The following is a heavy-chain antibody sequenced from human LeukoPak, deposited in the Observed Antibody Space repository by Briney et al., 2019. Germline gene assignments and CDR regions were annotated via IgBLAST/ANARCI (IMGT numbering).Heavy chain of an antibody. CDR3: AKDLSDSSRVPGDY. V-gene: IGHV3-23*01. Sequence: GGSLRLSCAASGFTFNTYAMSWVRQAPGKGLEWVSSISGSGGSTFYADSVKGRFTISRDNSKNTLYLQMNSLRAEDTAVYYCAKDLSDSSRVPGDYWGQGTLVTVSS. CDR1: GFTFNTYA. J-gene: IGHJ4*02. CDR2: ISGSGGST. D-gene: IGHD6-13*01.